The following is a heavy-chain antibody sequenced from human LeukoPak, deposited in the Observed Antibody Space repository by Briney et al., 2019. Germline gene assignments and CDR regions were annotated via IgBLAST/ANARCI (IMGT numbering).Heavy chain of an antibody. CDR3: ARVLDYDSSRSHAFDI. D-gene: IGHD3-22*01. J-gene: IGHJ3*02. V-gene: IGHV4-59*01. CDR2: IHYSGKT. Sequence: SETLSLTCTVSGGSISNYYWSWIRQPPGKGLECIGFIHYSGKTFYNPCLKSRVTISVDPSHNQFSLRSRSVPAAAPAVYYCARVLDYDSSRSHAFDIWGQGTMFTVSS. CDR1: GGSISNYY.